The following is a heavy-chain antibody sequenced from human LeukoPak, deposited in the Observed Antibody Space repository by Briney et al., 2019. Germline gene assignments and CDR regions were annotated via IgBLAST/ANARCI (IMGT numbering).Heavy chain of an antibody. V-gene: IGHV4-39*07. CDR3: ARERRDGYNSWYYYYGMDV. CDR2: IYYSGST. Sequence: SETLSLTCTVSGGSISSSSYYWGWIRQPPGKGLEWIGSIYYSGSTYYNPSVKSRATISVDRSKNQFSLKLSSVTAADTAVYYCARERRDGYNSWYYYYGMDVWGQGTTVTVSS. CDR1: GGSISSSSYY. D-gene: IGHD5-24*01. J-gene: IGHJ6*02.